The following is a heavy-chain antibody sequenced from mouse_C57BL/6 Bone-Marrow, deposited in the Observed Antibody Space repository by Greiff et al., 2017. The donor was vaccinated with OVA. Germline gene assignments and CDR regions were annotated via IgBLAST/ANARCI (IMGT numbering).Heavy chain of an antibody. CDR1: GYTFTSYW. D-gene: IGHD2-1*01. CDR2: IDPSDSYT. CDR3: ARSGNYYAIDY. Sequence: QVQLKQPGAELVRPGTSVKLSCKASGYTFTSYWMHWVKQRPGQGLEWIGVIDPSDSYTNYNQKFKGKATLTVDTSSSTAYMQLSSLTSEDSAVYYCARSGNYYAIDYWGQGTAVTVSS. V-gene: IGHV1-59*01. J-gene: IGHJ4*01.